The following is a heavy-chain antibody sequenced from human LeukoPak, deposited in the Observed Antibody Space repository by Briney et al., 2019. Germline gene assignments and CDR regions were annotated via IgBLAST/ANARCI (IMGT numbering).Heavy chain of an antibody. CDR3: ASLETWIQLIDY. J-gene: IGHJ4*02. CDR2: IYYSGST. D-gene: IGHD5-18*01. Sequence: SETLSLTCTVSGGSISSSSYYWGWIRQPPGKGLEWIGSIYYSGSTYCNPSLKSRVTISVDASKNQFSLKLSSVTAADTAVYYCASLETWIQLIDYWGQGALVTVSS. V-gene: IGHV4-39*01. CDR1: GGSISSSSYY.